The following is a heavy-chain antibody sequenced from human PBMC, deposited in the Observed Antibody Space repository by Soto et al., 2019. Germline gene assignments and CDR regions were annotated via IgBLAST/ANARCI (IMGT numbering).Heavy chain of an antibody. J-gene: IGHJ6*02. CDR3: ARDARYSNYYYGMDV. Sequence: GGSLRLSCAASGFTFSSYSMNWVRQAPGKGLEWVSYISSSSSTIYYAGSVKGRFTISRDNAKNSLYLQMNSLRDEDTAVYYCARDARYSNYYYGMDVWGQGTTVTVSS. V-gene: IGHV3-48*02. CDR1: GFTFSSYS. D-gene: IGHD6-13*01. CDR2: ISSSSSTI.